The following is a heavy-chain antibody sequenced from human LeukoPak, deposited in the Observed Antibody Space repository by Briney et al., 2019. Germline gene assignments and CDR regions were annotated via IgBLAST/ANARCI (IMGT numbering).Heavy chain of an antibody. CDR2: IKYDGSEK. CDR1: GFTFSSYW. D-gene: IGHD6-13*01. V-gene: IGHV3-7*01. CDR3: ARDIEAAGLFLDY. Sequence: GGSLRLSCAASGFTFSSYWMAWVRQAPGKGLEWVANIKYDGSEKDYMDSVKGRFTISRDNAKNSLYLQMSSLRAEDTAVYYCARDIEAAGLFLDYWGQGTLVTVSS. J-gene: IGHJ4*02.